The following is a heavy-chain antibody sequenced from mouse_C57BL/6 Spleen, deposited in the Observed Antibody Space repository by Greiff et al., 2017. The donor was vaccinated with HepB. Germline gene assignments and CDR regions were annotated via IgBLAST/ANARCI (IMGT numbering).Heavy chain of an antibody. D-gene: IGHD4-1*01. J-gene: IGHJ2*01. CDR2: ISDGGSNT. CDR1: GFTFSSYA. V-gene: IGHV5-4*01. CDR3: AKDGGTGTDDFDY. Sequence: EVKVVESGGGLVKPGGSLKLSCAASGFTFSSYAMSWVRQTPEKRLEWVATISDGGSNTYYPDNVKGRFTISRDNAKNNLYMQMSHLKSEDTAMYYCAKDGGTGTDDFDYWGQGTTLTVSS.